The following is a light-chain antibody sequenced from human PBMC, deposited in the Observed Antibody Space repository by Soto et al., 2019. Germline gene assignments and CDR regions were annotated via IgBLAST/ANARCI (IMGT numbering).Light chain of an antibody. CDR3: QQYGSSLYT. J-gene: IGKJ2*01. CDR2: GAS. Sequence: EIVLTQSPGTLSLSPGERATLSCRASQSVSSSYLAWYQQKPGQAPRLIIYGASSRATGIPDRFSGSGSGTEFPLTISRLEPEDFAVYYCQQYGSSLYTFGQGTKLEIK. CDR1: QSVSSSY. V-gene: IGKV3-20*01.